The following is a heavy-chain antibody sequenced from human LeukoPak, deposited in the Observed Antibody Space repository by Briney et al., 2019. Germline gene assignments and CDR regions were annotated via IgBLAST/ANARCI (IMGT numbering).Heavy chain of an antibody. CDR1: GGSISNYY. V-gene: IGHV4-59*12. J-gene: IGHJ5*02. Sequence: SETLSLTCTVSGGSISNYYWNWIRQPPGKGLEWIGYIYYSGSTNYNPSLKGRVTISVDTSKNQFSLQLNSVTAADTAVYYCARDRLAISGWFDPWGQGTLVTASS. CDR3: ARDRLAISGWFDP. D-gene: IGHD3-9*01. CDR2: IYYSGST.